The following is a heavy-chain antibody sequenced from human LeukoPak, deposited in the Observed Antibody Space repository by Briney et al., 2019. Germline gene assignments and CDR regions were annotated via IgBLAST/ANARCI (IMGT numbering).Heavy chain of an antibody. CDR2: IYYSGST. Sequence: PSETLSLTCTVSGGSISSNIYYWAWIRQPPGKGLEWIGSIYYSGSTYYNPSLKSRVTISVDTSKNQFSLKLSSVTAADTAVYYCARGTLIPHYYDSSGSRRSEQISHKNFDYWGQGTLVTVSS. D-gene: IGHD3-22*01. CDR3: ARGTLIPHYYDSSGSRRSEQISHKNFDY. CDR1: GGSISSNIYY. V-gene: IGHV4-39*07. J-gene: IGHJ4*02.